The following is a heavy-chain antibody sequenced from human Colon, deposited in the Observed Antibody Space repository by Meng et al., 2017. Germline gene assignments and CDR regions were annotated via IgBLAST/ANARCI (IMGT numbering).Heavy chain of an antibody. CDR3: ARVNGDFDEAWFDP. CDR2: INHSGST. CDR1: CGSISSSDW. D-gene: IGHD2-21*02. Sequence: VPLHESGPGLVKPSGHLSLTCTGPCGSISSSDWWSWVPQTPGKGLEWIVEINHSGSTHYIPSLKSRVTISVDTSKNQFSLKLSSVTAADTAIYYCARVNGDFDEAWFDPWGQGTLVTVSS. J-gene: IGHJ5*02. V-gene: IGHV4-4*02.